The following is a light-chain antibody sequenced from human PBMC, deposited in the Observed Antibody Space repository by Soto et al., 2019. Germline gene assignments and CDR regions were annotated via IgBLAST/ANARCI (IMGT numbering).Light chain of an antibody. CDR3: QQYSSSPRT. V-gene: IGKV3-20*01. J-gene: IGKJ5*01. CDR2: GAS. CDR1: QSVSSSY. Sequence: EIVLTQSPGTLSLSPGERATLSFRASQSVSSSYLAWYQQKPGQAPRLLIYGASSRATGIPDRFSGSGSGTDFSLTISRLEPEDFAVYHCQQYSSSPRTFGQGTRLEIK.